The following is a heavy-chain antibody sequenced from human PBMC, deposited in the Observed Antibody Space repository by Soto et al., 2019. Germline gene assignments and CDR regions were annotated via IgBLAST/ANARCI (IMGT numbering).Heavy chain of an antibody. D-gene: IGHD6-13*01. CDR2: ISGSGSPI. CDR3: ARGIAAAGSAFDI. CDR1: GLTFSSYN. V-gene: IGHV3-48*01. Sequence: GGSLRLSCAASGLTFSSYNMNWVRQAPGKGLEWVSYISGSGSPIHYADSVKGRFTISRDNSKNSLYLQMNSLRAEDTAVYYCARGIAAAGSAFDIWGQGTMVTVSS. J-gene: IGHJ3*02.